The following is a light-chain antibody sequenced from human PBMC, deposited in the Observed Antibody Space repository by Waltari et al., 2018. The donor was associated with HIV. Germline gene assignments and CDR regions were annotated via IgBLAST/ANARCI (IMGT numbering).Light chain of an antibody. J-gene: IGLJ3*02. CDR2: DDR. V-gene: IGLV3-21*02. CDR3: QVWDESTDYVMV. Sequence: SYVLSQPPSVSVAPGQTATIPCGGESIGSKSVQWYQQRPGQAPLLVLYDDRDRPSGIPERFSGSNSGNMATLTITRVAVVDEADYYCQVWDESTDYVMVFGGGTKLTVL. CDR1: SIGSKS.